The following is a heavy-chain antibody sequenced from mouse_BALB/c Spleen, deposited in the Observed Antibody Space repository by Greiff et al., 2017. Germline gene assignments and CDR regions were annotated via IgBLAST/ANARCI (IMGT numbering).Heavy chain of an antibody. J-gene: IGHJ4*01. CDR2: IWGDGST. V-gene: IGHV2-6-7*01. D-gene: IGHD2-14*01. CDR1: GFSLTGYG. CDR3: ARYDGFYAMDY. Sequence: VKLMEPGPGLVAPSQSLSITCTVSGFSLTGYGVNWVRQPPGKGLEWLGMIWGDGSTDYNSALKSRLSISKDNSKSQVFLKMNSLQTDDTARYYCARYDGFYAMDYWGQGTSVTVSS.